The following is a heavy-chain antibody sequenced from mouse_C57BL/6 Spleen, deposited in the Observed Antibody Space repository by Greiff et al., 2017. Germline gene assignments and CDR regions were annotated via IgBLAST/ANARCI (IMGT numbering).Heavy chain of an antibody. J-gene: IGHJ2*01. D-gene: IGHD1-1*01. V-gene: IGHV1-50*01. CDR2: IDPSDSYT. Sequence: QVQLQQPGAELVKPGASVKLSCKASGYTFTSYWMQWVKQRPGQGLEWIGEIDPSDSYTNYNQKFKGKATLTVDTSSSTAYMQLSSLPSEDAAVYYCARGKTTEDWGQGTTLTVSS. CDR1: GYTFTSYW. CDR3: ARGKTTED.